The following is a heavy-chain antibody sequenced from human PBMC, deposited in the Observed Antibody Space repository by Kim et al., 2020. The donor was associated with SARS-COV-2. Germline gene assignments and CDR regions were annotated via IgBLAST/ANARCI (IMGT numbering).Heavy chain of an antibody. D-gene: IGHD1-26*01. CDR2: LSGRSGRT. Sequence: GGSLRLSCAASGFAFSSYAMSWVRQPPGKGLEWVSTLSGRSGRTYYADSVKGRFTISRDNSKSSLYLQMNSLRADDTAVYYCMKDADEVVPTTSDWGQGTLLTV. V-gene: IGHV3-23*01. J-gene: IGHJ4*02. CDR1: GFAFSSYA. CDR3: MKDADEVVPTTSD.